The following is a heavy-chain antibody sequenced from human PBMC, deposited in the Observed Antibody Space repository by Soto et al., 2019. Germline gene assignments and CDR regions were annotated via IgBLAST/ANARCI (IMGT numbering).Heavy chain of an antibody. CDR2: ISGSGGST. V-gene: IGHV3-23*01. D-gene: IGHD3-22*01. CDR3: AKDQGITMIVNYFDY. CDR1: GFTFSSYA. J-gene: IGHJ4*02. Sequence: GGSLRLSCAASGFTFSSYAMSWVRQAPGKGLEWVSAISGSGGSTYYADSVKGRFTISRDNSKNTLYLQMNSLRAEDTAVYYCAKDQGITMIVNYFDYWGQGTLVTVSS.